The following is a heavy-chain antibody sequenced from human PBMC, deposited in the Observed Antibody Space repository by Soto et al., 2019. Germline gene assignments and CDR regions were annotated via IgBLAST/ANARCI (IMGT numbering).Heavy chain of an antibody. D-gene: IGHD3-10*01. CDR1: GYTLTELS. CDR2: FDPEDGET. CDR3: ARDRKDYYGSGSYYNDYYYYMDV. J-gene: IGHJ6*03. Sequence: ASVKVSCKVSGYTLTELSMHWVRQAPGKGHEWMGGFDPEDGETIYAQKFQGRVTMTGDTSTDTAYVELSSLRSEDTAVYYCARDRKDYYGSGSYYNDYYYYMDVWGKGTTVTVSS. V-gene: IGHV1-24*01.